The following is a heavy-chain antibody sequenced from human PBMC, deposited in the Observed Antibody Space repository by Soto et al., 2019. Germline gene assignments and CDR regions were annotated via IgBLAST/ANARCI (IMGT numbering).Heavy chain of an antibody. D-gene: IGHD2-2*01. CDR3: ARMTSSTSSIHFDY. Sequence: ASVKVSCKASGYTFTSYAMHWVRQAPGQRLEWMGWINAGNGNTKYSQKFQGRVTITRDASASTAYMELSSLRSEDTAVYYCARMTSSTSSIHFDYWGQGTLVTVSS. J-gene: IGHJ4*02. V-gene: IGHV1-3*01. CDR1: GYTFTSYA. CDR2: INAGNGNT.